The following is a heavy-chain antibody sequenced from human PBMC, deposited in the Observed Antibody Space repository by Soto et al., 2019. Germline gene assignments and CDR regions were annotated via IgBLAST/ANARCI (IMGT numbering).Heavy chain of an antibody. CDR3: ARDFDVNTALDYWYFDL. J-gene: IGHJ2*01. V-gene: IGHV4-4*07. CDR1: GGSTTNYY. D-gene: IGHD5-18*01. CDR2: IYGRGRT. Sequence: QVQLQESGPGLVKPSETLSLTCTVSGGSTTNYYWSWLRQPAGKGLEYIGRIYGRGRTNYNPSLKNRVTMSVSLNQMSLRLTSVTAADTAVYYCARDFDVNTALDYWYFDLWGRGALVTVSS.